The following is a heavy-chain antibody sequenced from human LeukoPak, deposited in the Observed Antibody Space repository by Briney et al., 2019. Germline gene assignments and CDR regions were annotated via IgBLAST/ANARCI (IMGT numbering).Heavy chain of an antibody. CDR3: ARDEEDIVVVPAALDY. J-gene: IGHJ4*02. Sequence: PGGSLRLSCAASGFTFSSYGMHWVRQAPGKGLEWVANIKQDGSEKYYVDSVKGRFTISRDNAKNSLYLQMNSLRAEDTAVYYCARDEEDIVVVPAALDYWGQGTLVTVSS. CDR1: GFTFSSYG. CDR2: IKQDGSEK. D-gene: IGHD2-2*01. V-gene: IGHV3-7*01.